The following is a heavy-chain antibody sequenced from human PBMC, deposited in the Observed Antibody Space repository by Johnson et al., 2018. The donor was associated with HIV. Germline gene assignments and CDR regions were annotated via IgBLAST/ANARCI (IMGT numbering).Heavy chain of an antibody. CDR1: GFTFSSNY. CDR2: IYRGGST. V-gene: IGHV3-53*01. Sequence: VQLVESGGGLIQPGGSLRLSCAASGFTFSSNYMSWVRQAPGKGLEWVSVIYRGGSTYYSDSVKTGYSIFRDNSKNTPYLQMNSLRSEDTAVYYCARDGYNYVAFDIWGQGTMVTVSS. D-gene: IGHD5-24*01. CDR3: ARDGYNYVAFDI. J-gene: IGHJ3*02.